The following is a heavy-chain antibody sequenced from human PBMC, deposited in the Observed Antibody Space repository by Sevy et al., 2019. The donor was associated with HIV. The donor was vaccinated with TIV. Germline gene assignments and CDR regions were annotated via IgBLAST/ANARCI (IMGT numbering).Heavy chain of an antibody. Sequence: GGSLRLSCAASGFTASSNYMSWVRQAPEKGLEWVSVIYSGGSTYYADSVKGRFTISRDISKNTLYLQMNSLRAEDTAVDYCAREVRLGCSGTYWYHFDYWGQGTLVTVSS. V-gene: IGHV3-53*01. J-gene: IGHJ4*02. CDR2: IYSGGST. D-gene: IGHD1-26*01. CDR3: AREVRLGCSGTYWYHFDY. CDR1: GFTASSNY.